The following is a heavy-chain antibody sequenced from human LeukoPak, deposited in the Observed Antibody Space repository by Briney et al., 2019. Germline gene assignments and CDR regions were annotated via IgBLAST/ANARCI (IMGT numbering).Heavy chain of an antibody. CDR3: AKHSVGATVGWDAFDI. D-gene: IGHD1-26*01. V-gene: IGHV3-23*01. Sequence: AGGSLRLSCTASGFPFSDYAMSWVRQAPGKGLEGVSVTTGSGITTYYADSVKGRFTISRDNSKNTLSLQMDSLRGEDTGVYYCAKHSVGATVGWDAFDIWGQGTLVTVSS. CDR1: GFPFSDYA. CDR2: TTGSGITT. J-gene: IGHJ3*02.